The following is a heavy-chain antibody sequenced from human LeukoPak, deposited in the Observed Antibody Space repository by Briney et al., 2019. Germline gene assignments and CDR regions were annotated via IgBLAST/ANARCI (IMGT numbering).Heavy chain of an antibody. CDR1: GGSIDDYW. CDR2: IYASGGT. J-gene: IGHJ3*02. V-gene: IGHV4-4*09. CDR3: ARHGKGVTYFYAFEI. Sequence: SETLPLTCTVSGGSIDDYWWSWIRQPPGKGLEWIAYIYASGGTNSNPSLESRVTISADTSKNQFSLTLSSVTAADTAVYYCARHGKGVTYFYAFEIWGQGTMVTVS. D-gene: IGHD2/OR15-2a*01.